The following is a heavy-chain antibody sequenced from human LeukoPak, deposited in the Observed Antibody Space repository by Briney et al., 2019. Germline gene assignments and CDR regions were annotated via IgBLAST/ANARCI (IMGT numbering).Heavy chain of an antibody. J-gene: IGHJ3*02. Sequence: GGSLRLSCAASGSTVSSNYMSWVRQGPGEGLGWVSLIYSGGSTYYADSVKGRFTISRDNSKNTLYLQMNRLRAEDTAVYYCARATFIAVAGTGGGAFDIWAQGTMVTVSS. D-gene: IGHD6-19*01. CDR2: IYSGGST. CDR3: ARATFIAVAGTGGGAFDI. CDR1: GSTVSSNY. V-gene: IGHV3-66*01.